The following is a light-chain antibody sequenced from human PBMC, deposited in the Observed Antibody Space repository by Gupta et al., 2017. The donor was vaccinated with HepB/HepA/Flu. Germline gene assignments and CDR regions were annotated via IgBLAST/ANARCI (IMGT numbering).Light chain of an antibody. Sequence: DIVMTPSPDSLAAFLGERGTINCKSSNNLLYANNKNHIAWYQQRPGHPPKLRISWASTRKSGVPHRFSGSRSGTEFTLTISGLQAEDVAVYYCQQYYDIPITFGQGTRLEIK. V-gene: IGKV4-1*01. J-gene: IGKJ5*01. CDR2: WAS. CDR3: QQYYDIPIT. CDR1: NNLLYANNKNH.